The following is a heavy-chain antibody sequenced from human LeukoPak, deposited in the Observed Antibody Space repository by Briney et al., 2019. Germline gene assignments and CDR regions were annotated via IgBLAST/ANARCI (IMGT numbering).Heavy chain of an antibody. V-gene: IGHV1-69*04. CDR1: GGTFSSYA. D-gene: IGHD6-19*01. Sequence: SVKVSCTASGGTFSSYAISWVRQAPGQGLEWMGRIIPILGIANYAQKFQGRVTITADKSTSTAYMELSSLRSEDTAVYYCARVGAVAGLYYFDYWGQGTLVTVSS. CDR3: ARVGAVAGLYYFDY. J-gene: IGHJ4*02. CDR2: IIPILGIA.